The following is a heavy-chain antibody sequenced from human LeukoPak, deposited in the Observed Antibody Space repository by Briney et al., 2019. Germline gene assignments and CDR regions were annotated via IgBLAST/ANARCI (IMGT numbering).Heavy chain of an antibody. CDR1: GGSMSSYY. CDR3: ARILDCSSSSCSYGMDV. V-gene: IGHV4-59*08. J-gene: IGHJ6*02. CDR2: IFYSGST. Sequence: SETLSLTCAVSGGSMSSYYWSWIRQPPGKGLEWIGYIFYSGSTNYNPSLKSRVTISVDTSKNQFSLKLSSVTAADTAVYYCARILDCSSSSCSYGMDVWGQGTTVTVSS. D-gene: IGHD2-15*01.